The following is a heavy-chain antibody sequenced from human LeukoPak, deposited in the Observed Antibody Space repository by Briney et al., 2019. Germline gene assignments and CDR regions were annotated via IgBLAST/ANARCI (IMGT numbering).Heavy chain of an antibody. CDR1: GGSFSGYY. Sequence: SETLSLTCAVYGGSFSGYYWSWIRQPPGKGLEWIGEINHSGSTNYNPSLKSRVTISVDTSKNQFSLKLSSVTAADTAVYYCARTRLRWYPDAFDIWGQGTMVTVSS. CDR3: ARTRLRWYPDAFDI. CDR2: INHSGST. D-gene: IGHD4-23*01. J-gene: IGHJ3*02. V-gene: IGHV4-34*01.